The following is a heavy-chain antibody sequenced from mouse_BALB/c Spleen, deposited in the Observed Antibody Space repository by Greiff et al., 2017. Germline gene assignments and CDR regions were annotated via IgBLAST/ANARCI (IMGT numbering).Heavy chain of an antibody. Sequence: EVQLVESGGGLVQPGGSRKLSCAASGFTFSSFGMHWVRQAPEKGLEWVAYISSGSSTIYYADTVKGRFTISRDNPKNTLFLQMTSLRSEDTAMYYCARNLNFYYAMDYWGQGTSVTVSS. D-gene: IGHD1-3*01. CDR1: GFTFSSFG. CDR3: ARNLNFYYAMDY. V-gene: IGHV5-17*02. CDR2: ISSGSSTI. J-gene: IGHJ4*01.